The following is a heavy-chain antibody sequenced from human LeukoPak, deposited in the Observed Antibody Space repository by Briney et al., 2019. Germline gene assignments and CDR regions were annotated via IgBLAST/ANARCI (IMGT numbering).Heavy chain of an antibody. CDR3: ARDGGDQGLDY. J-gene: IGHJ4*02. D-gene: IGHD2-21*02. CDR2: ISYDGSNK. Sequence: GGSLRLSCAASGFTFSSYAMLWVRQAPGKGLEWVAVISYDGSNKYYADSVKGRFTISRDNSKNTLYLQMNSLRAEDTAVYYCARDGGDQGLDYWGQGTLVTVSS. V-gene: IGHV3-30-3*01. CDR1: GFTFSSYA.